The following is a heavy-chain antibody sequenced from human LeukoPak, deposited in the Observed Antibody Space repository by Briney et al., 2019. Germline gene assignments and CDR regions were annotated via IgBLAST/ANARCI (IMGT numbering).Heavy chain of an antibody. D-gene: IGHD6-19*01. V-gene: IGHV3-9*03. Sequence: GGSLRLSCAASGFTFDYYAMHWVRHAPGKGLEWVRGISWNSGSLVYADSVKGRFTISRDNAKNSLYLQMNSLRAEDMALYYCAKSYSSGWYYFDYWGQGTLVTVSS. CDR3: AKSYSSGWYYFDY. CDR1: GFTFDYYA. J-gene: IGHJ4*02. CDR2: ISWNSGSL.